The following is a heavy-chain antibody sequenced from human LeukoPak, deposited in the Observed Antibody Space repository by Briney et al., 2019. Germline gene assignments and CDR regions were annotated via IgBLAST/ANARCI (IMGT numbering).Heavy chain of an antibody. CDR3: ARVYYVSGSLHNYYYYMDF. V-gene: IGHV3-53*01. D-gene: IGHD3-10*01. J-gene: IGHJ6*03. Sequence: GGSLRLSCAASGFTVSSNYMSWVRQAPGKGLEWVSVIYSGGRTYYADSVKGRFTISRDNPKNTLYLQMNSLRAEDTAVYYCARVYYVSGSLHNYYYYMDFWAKGTTVPIPS. CDR2: IYSGGRT. CDR1: GFTVSSNY.